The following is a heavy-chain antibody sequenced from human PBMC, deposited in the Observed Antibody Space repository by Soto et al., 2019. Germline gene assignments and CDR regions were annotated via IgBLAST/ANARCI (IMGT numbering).Heavy chain of an antibody. CDR1: GGSIGSSGCY. D-gene: IGHD3-10*01. CDR3: ARDHGSGSPS. V-gene: IGHV4-39*02. Sequence: SVTMSLSRTVSGGSIGSSGCYWGWISKSPGKGPEWLGSNYYSGSTYYNRSLKSRVIISVDSSKNQFFVQLSSVTAADKDVSYCARDHGSGSPSCGQSTLVTVSS. J-gene: IGHJ5*02. CDR2: NYYSGST.